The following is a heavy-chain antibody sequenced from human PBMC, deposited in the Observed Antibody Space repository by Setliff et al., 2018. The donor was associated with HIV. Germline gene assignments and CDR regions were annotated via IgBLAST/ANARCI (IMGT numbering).Heavy chain of an antibody. CDR1: GESFSGYY. J-gene: IGHJ4*01. CDR2: INHSGRA. D-gene: IGHD2-8*01. V-gene: IGHV4-34*01. Sequence: SETLSLTCAVYGESFSGYYWSWIRRPAGKGLEWLGEINHSGRAKYNPSLKSRASTSADTSKNQFSLRLTSVTAADTAVYYCARGAPYCNHGICHLFDYWGHGNLVTVSS. CDR3: ARGAPYCNHGICHLFDY.